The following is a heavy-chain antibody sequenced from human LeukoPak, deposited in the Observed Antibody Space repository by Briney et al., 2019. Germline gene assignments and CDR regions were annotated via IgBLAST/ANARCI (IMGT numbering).Heavy chain of an antibody. CDR3: ARGLHGTVTTLGAFDI. CDR1: GGSFSGYY. V-gene: IGHV4-34*01. J-gene: IGHJ3*02. Sequence: PSETLSLTCAVYGGSFSGYYWSWIRQPPGKGLEWIGEINHSGSTNYNPSLKSRVTISVDTSKNQFSLELSSVTAADTAVYYCARGLHGTVTTLGAFDIWGQGTMVTVSS. D-gene: IGHD4-17*01. CDR2: INHSGST.